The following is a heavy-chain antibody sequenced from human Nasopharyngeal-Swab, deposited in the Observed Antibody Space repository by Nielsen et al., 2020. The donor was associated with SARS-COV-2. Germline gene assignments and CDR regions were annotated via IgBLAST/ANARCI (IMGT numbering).Heavy chain of an antibody. CDR3: ARGVGYCSGGSCYWASGYYYYYMDV. CDR1: GDSITSGSFY. D-gene: IGHD2-15*01. CDR2: INHSGST. J-gene: IGHJ6*03. V-gene: IGHV4-39*07. Sequence: SETLSLTCTVSGDSITSGSFYWGWIRQPPGKGLEWIGEINHSGSTNYNPSLKSRVTISVDTSKNQFSLKLSSVTAADTAVYYCARGVGYCSGGSCYWASGYYYYYMDVWGKGTTVTVSS.